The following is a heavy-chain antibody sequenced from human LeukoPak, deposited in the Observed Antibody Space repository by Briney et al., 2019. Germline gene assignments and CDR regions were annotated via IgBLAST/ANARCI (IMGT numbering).Heavy chain of an antibody. Sequence: VASVKVSCKASGYTFTSYGISWVRQAPGQGLEWMGWISAYNGNTNYAQKLQGRVTMTTDTSTSTVYMELSSLRSEDTAVYYCARQGTYSNAIGLGYWGQGTLVTVSS. D-gene: IGHD6-13*01. CDR1: GYTFTSYG. CDR2: ISAYNGNT. J-gene: IGHJ4*02. CDR3: ARQGTYSNAIGLGY. V-gene: IGHV1-18*01.